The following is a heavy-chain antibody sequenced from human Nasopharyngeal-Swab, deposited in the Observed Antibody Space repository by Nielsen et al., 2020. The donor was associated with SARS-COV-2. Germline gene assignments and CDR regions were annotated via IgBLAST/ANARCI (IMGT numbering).Heavy chain of an antibody. D-gene: IGHD3-22*01. J-gene: IGHJ4*02. V-gene: IGHV3-23*01. CDR2: ISGSGGST. CDR1: GFTFSSYA. CDR3: ARYDDYYDSSGYAY. Sequence: GESLKISCTASGFTFSSYAMSWVRQAPGKGLEWVSEISGSGGSTYYADSVKGRFTISRDNSKNTLYLQMNSLRAEDTAVYYCARYDDYYDSSGYAYWGQGTLVTVSS.